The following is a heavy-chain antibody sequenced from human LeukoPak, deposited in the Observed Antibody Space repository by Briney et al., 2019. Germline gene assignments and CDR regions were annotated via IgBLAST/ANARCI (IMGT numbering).Heavy chain of an antibody. D-gene: IGHD3-16*01. CDR1: GGSISTYY. J-gene: IGHJ4*02. Sequence: SETLSLTCAVSGGSISTYYWSWIRQPPGKGLEWIGYINYSGSTNYNPSLKSRVSISVDTSKNQFSLKLSSVTAADTAVYYCARLNGGNRGQGTLVTVSS. CDR2: INYSGST. CDR3: ARLNGGN. V-gene: IGHV4-59*08.